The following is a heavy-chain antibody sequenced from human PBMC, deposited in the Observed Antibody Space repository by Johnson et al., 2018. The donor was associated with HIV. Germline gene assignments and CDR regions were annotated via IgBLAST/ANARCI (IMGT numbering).Heavy chain of an antibody. CDR1: GFTSSTYA. V-gene: IGHV3-30*04. Sequence: QVQLVESGGGVAQPGWSLRLSCAASGFTSSTYAMHWVRQAPAKRLQWVAVISYDGSDQDYADSVKGRFSISRDNSKNTVYLQMNSLRAEDTAVYYCAKDPGRRDPHAFDIWGQGTMVTVSS. D-gene: IGHD2-15*01. CDR3: AKDPGRRDPHAFDI. CDR2: ISYDGSDQ. J-gene: IGHJ3*02.